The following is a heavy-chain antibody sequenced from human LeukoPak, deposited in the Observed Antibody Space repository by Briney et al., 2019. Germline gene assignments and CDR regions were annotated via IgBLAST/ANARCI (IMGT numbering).Heavy chain of an antibody. CDR1: GGSISSSSYY. D-gene: IGHD3-22*01. CDR2: IYYSGST. Sequence: SETLSLTCTVSGGSISSSSYYWGWIRQPPGKGLEWVGTIYYSGSTNYNPSLKSRLTISVDTSKNQISLRLSSVTAADSAVYYCVRQSGFSMIVVVFDYWGQGTLVTVSS. V-gene: IGHV4-39*01. J-gene: IGHJ4*02. CDR3: VRQSGFSMIVVVFDY.